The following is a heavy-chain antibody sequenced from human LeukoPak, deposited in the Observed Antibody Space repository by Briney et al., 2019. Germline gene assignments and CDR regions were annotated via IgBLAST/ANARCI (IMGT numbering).Heavy chain of an antibody. Sequence: GGSLRLSCAISGFSFSDHYMHWVRQAPGKGLVWVSRIHDDGTRTNYADSVKGRFTISRDNAKNTLYLQMNSLRAEDTAVYYCARGLYSGSENYYNGLDSWGQGTLDTVSS. CDR2: IHDDGTRT. CDR3: ARGLYSGSENYYNGLDS. J-gene: IGHJ4*02. D-gene: IGHD3-10*01. CDR1: GFSFSDHY. V-gene: IGHV3-74*01.